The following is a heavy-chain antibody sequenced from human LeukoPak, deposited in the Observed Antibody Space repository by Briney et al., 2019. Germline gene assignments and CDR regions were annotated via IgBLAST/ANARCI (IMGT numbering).Heavy chain of an antibody. J-gene: IGHJ4*02. Sequence: PSETLSLTCTVSGGSISSYYWSWIRQPPGKGLEWIGYIYYSGSTNYNPSLKSRVTISVDTSKNQFSLKLSSVTAADTAVYYCARHLPNYDILTGYSYYFDYWGQGTLVTVSS. CDR1: GGSISSYY. CDR2: IYYSGST. D-gene: IGHD3-9*01. V-gene: IGHV4-59*08. CDR3: ARHLPNYDILTGYSYYFDY.